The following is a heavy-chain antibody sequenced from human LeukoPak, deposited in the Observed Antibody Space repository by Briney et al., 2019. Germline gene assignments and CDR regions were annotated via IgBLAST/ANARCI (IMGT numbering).Heavy chain of an antibody. V-gene: IGHV4-39*02. J-gene: IGHJ4*02. Sequence: SETLSLTCTISGDSISSSNYYWGWIRQLPGRGLEWIGNIYYSGRTYYNPSLKSRVTISVDTSKKDFSLKLSSVTAADTAVYYCARLYYYDSSGPPLWGQGTMVAVSS. D-gene: IGHD3-22*01. CDR1: GDSISSSNYY. CDR2: IYYSGRT. CDR3: ARLYYYDSSGPPL.